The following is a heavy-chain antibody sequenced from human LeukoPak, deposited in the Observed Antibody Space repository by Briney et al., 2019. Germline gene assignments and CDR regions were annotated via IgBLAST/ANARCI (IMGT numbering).Heavy chain of an antibody. D-gene: IGHD3-3*01. V-gene: IGHV3-23*01. J-gene: IGHJ6*03. CDR2: ISGSGGST. Sequence: GGSLRLSCAASGFTFSSYAMSWVRQAPGKGLEWVSAISGSGGSTYYADSVKGRFTISRDNSKNTLYLQMNSLRAEDTAVYYCAKETYDFWSGYHNYMDVWGKGTTVTVSS. CDR3: AKETYDFWSGYHNYMDV. CDR1: GFTFSSYA.